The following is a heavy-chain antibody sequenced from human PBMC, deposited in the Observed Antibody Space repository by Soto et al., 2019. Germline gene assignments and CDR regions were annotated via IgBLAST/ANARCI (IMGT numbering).Heavy chain of an antibody. V-gene: IGHV4-59*08. D-gene: IGHD2-2*02. Sequence: SETLSLTCTVSGGSISSYYWSWIRQPPGKGLEWIGYIYYSGSTNYNPSLKSRVTISVDTSKNQFSLKLSSVTAADTAVYYCARHIGYCSSTSCYSYYYGMDVWGQGTTVTSP. CDR3: ARHIGYCSSTSCYSYYYGMDV. CDR1: GGSISSYY. J-gene: IGHJ6*02. CDR2: IYYSGST.